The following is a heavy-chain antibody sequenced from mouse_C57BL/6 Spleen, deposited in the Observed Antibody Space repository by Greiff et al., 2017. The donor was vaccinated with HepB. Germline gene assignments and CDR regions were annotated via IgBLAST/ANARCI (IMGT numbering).Heavy chain of an antibody. V-gene: IGHV1-82*01. CDR3: ASTAYYDYPFDY. J-gene: IGHJ2*01. CDR1: GYAFSSSW. Sequence: VQLQQSGPELVKPGASVKISCKASGYAFSSSWMNWVKQRPGKGLEWIGRIYPGDGDTNYNGKSKGKATLTADKSSSTAYMQLSSLTSEDSAVYFCASTAYYDYPFDYWGQGTTLTVSS. CDR2: IYPGDGDT. D-gene: IGHD2-4*01.